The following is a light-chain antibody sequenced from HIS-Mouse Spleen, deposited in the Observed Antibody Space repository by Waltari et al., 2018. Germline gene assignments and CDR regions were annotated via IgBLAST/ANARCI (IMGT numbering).Light chain of an antibody. V-gene: IGKV3-20*01. J-gene: IGKJ4*01. CDR3: QQYGSSPLT. Sequence: EIVLTQSPGTLSLSPGERATLSCRASQSVSSSYLAWYQQKPGQAPRLLIDGASSSATGIPDRFSGSGSGTDFTLTISRLEPEDLAVYYCQQYGSSPLTFGGGTKVEIK. CDR1: QSVSSSY. CDR2: GAS.